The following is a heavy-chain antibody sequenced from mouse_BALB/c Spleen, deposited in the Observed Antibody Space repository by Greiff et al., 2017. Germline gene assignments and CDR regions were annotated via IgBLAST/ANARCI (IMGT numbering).Heavy chain of an antibody. J-gene: IGHJ2*01. CDR3: TREGLITTVGGYFDY. CDR2: INPNNGGT. CDR1: GYTFTDYN. V-gene: IGHV1-18*01. Sequence: VQLQQSGPELVKPGASVKISCKASGYTFTDYNMDWVKQSHGKSLEWIGDINPNNGGTIYNQKFKGKATLTVDKSSSTAYMELRSLTSEDTAVYYCTREGLITTVGGYFDYWGQGTTLTVSS. D-gene: IGHD1-1*01.